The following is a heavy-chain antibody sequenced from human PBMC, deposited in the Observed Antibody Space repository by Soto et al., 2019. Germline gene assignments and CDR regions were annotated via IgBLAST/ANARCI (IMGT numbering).Heavy chain of an antibody. CDR2: ISGSGADT. J-gene: IGHJ5*01. CDR1: GFIFSNYA. Sequence: PGGSLRLSCAPSGFIFSNYAMSWVRQARGKGLEWVSAISGSGADTYYTESVKGRFTISRDNFKNTLYLQMNSLRAEDTAVYYCARDSSSYDRNSSGWYPAGFD. CDR3: ARDSSSYDRNSSGWYPAGFD. V-gene: IGHV3-23*01. D-gene: IGHD6-19*01.